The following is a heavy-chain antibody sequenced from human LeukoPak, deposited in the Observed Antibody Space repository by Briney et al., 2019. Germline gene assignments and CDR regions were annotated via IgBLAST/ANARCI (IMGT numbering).Heavy chain of an antibody. Sequence: GGSLRLSCAASGFTFSHYGMSWVRQAPGKGLEWVSGISGSGGTTYYADSVKGRFTISRDNSKNTLYLQMNSLRAEDTAVYYCARVTPDIVVVPAAYVDYWGQGTLVTVSS. D-gene: IGHD2-2*01. V-gene: IGHV3-23*01. CDR2: ISGSGGTT. J-gene: IGHJ4*02. CDR1: GFTFSHYG. CDR3: ARVTPDIVVVPAAYVDY.